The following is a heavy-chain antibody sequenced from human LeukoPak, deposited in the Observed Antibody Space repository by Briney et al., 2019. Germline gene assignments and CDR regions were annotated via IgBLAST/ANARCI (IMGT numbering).Heavy chain of an antibody. Sequence: SETLSLTCTVSGGSINSYYWSWIRQPPGKGLEWIGSIYYSGSTYYNPSLKSRVTISVDTSKNQFSLKLSSVTAADTAVYYCARVRSEYYYDSSGYYSSYYYYYYYMDVWGKGTTVTVSS. CDR3: ARVRSEYYYDSSGYYSSYYYYYYYMDV. D-gene: IGHD3-22*01. V-gene: IGHV4-59*12. J-gene: IGHJ6*03. CDR1: GGSINSYY. CDR2: IYYSGST.